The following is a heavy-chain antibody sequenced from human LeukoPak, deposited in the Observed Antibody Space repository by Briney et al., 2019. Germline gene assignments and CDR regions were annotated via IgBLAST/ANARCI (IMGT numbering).Heavy chain of an antibody. V-gene: IGHV3-23*01. CDR3: AKSSSGYFNDAFAF. Sequence: GGSLRLSCAASGFTFSNYAMSWVRQAPGKGLEWVSVISGSGGSTYYADSVKGRFTIFRDNSKNTLYLQMSGLRAEDTALYYCAKSSSGYFNDAFAFWGQGTMVTVSS. D-gene: IGHD3-22*01. CDR1: GFTFSNYA. CDR2: ISGSGGST. J-gene: IGHJ3*01.